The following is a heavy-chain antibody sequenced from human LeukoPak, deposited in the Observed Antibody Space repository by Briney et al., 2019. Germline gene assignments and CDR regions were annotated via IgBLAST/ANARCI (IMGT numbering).Heavy chain of an antibody. CDR3: ARDSAGNDT. Sequence: GGSLRLSCAASGFTFSTYWMSWVRQAPGKGLEWVANIKQDGSEKYYVDSVKGRFTISRDNAKNSLYLQMNSLRAEDPPMYSCARDSAGNDTWGQEPLVTASS. J-gene: IGHJ5*02. CDR2: IKQDGSEK. V-gene: IGHV3-7*01. CDR1: GFTFSTYW. D-gene: IGHD6-13*01.